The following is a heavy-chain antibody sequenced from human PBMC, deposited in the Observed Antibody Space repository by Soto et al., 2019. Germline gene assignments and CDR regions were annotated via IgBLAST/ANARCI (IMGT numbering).Heavy chain of an antibody. J-gene: IGHJ4*02. D-gene: IGHD3-3*01. V-gene: IGHV3-23*01. CDR1: GFTFSSYA. Sequence: GGSLRLSCAASGFTFSSYAMSWVRQAPGKGLEWVSAISGSGGSTYYADSVKGRFTISRDNSKNTLYLQMNSLRAEDTAVYYCAKPYYDFWSGYHYYFDYWGQGTLVTVSS. CDR2: ISGSGGST. CDR3: AKPYYDFWSGYHYYFDY.